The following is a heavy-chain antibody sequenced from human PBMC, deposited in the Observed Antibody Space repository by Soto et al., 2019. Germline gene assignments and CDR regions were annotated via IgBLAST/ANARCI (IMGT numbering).Heavy chain of an antibody. CDR2: IIPIFGTA. Sequence: QVQLVQSGAEVKKPGSSVKVSCKASGGTFSSYAISWVRQAPGQGLEWMGGIIPIFGTANYAQKFQGRVTITADESKSTAYMELDSLRCEATAVYYCARSDIVVVPAAMYYYYGMDVWGQGTTVTVSS. CDR1: GGTFSSYA. CDR3: ARSDIVVVPAAMYYYYGMDV. V-gene: IGHV1-69*12. D-gene: IGHD2-2*01. J-gene: IGHJ6*02.